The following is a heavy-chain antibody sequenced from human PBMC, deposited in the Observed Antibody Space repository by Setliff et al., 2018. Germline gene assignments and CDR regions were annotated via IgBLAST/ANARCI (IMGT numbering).Heavy chain of an antibody. D-gene: IGHD5-18*01. J-gene: IGHJ6*03. Sequence: SETLSLTCTVSGGFISSREYYWAWIRQAPGKGLEWIGSIFHSGSTFYRSSLKSRLTIDINTSKNQFSVKLNSVTAADTAVYYCVRLDRRENSFGYPNGDYVDVWGKGTTVTVSS. CDR2: IFHSGST. V-gene: IGHV4-39*01. CDR3: VRLDRRENSFGYPNGDYVDV. CDR1: GGFISSREYY.